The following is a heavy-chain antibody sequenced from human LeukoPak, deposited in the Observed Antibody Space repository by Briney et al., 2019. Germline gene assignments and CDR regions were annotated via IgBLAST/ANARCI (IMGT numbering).Heavy chain of an antibody. CDR2: ISGSGVMT. D-gene: IGHD1-26*01. J-gene: IGHJ4*02. CDR1: GFTFSDYA. Sequence: GGSLRLSCAASGFTFSDYAMTWVRQAPGKGLEWVATISGSGVMTYYADSVKGRFTVSGDNSKNTLYLQMSSLTAADTAVYYCAKDRSIGTYYTFDHWGQGTLVTVSS. CDR3: AKDRSIGTYYTFDH. V-gene: IGHV3-23*01.